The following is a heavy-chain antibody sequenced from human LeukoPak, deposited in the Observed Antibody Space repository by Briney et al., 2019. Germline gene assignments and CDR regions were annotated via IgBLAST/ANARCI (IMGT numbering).Heavy chain of an antibody. CDR1: GYSISSSYY. CDR2: IYTSGST. Sequence: SETLSLTCTVSGYSISSSYYWSWIRQPAGKGLEWIGRIYTSGSTNYNPSLKSRVTMSVDTSKNQFSLKLSSVTAADTAVYYCASGQSYSWPYYFDYWGQGTLVTVSS. V-gene: IGHV4-4*07. J-gene: IGHJ4*02. CDR3: ASGQSYSWPYYFDY. D-gene: IGHD4-11*01.